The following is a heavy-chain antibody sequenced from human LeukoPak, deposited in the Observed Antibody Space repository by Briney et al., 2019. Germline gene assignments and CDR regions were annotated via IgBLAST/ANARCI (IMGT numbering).Heavy chain of an antibody. J-gene: IGHJ3*02. CDR2: IKQDGSEK. CDR1: GFTFSSYW. V-gene: IGHV3-7*01. D-gene: IGHD3-22*01. Sequence: PGGSLRLSCAASGFTFSSYWMSWVRQAPGKGLEWVANIKQDGSEKYYVDSVKGRFTISRDNAKNSLYLQMNSLRAEDTAVYYCARGHDSSGYYYDDAFDIWGQGTMVTVSS. CDR3: ARGHDSSGYYYDDAFDI.